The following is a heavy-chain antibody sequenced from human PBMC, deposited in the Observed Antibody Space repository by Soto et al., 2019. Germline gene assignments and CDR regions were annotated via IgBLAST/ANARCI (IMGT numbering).Heavy chain of an antibody. CDR3: ARDLIGNFGVVIYYFDY. Sequence: ASVKVSCKASGYTFTSYDINWVRQATGQGLEWMGWMNPNSGNTGYAQKFQGRVTMTRNTSISTAHMELSSLRSEDTAVYYCARDLIGNFGVVIYYFDYWGQGTLVTVSS. CDR1: GYTFTSYD. V-gene: IGHV1-8*01. D-gene: IGHD3-3*02. CDR2: MNPNSGNT. J-gene: IGHJ4*02.